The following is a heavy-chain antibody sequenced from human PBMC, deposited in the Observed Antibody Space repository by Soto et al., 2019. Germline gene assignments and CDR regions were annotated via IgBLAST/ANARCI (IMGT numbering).Heavy chain of an antibody. CDR1: GGSFSDYY. D-gene: IGHD3-10*01. J-gene: IGHJ4*02. Sequence: QVLLQQWGAGLLKPSETLSLTCAVYGGSFSDYYWSGIHQPPGKGLEWIGEIHHSGSTHYNPSLKTRVTISADTSKSQFSLKLRSLTAAATAVYFCARGDFGSGNYWGQGTLVTVSS. CDR2: IHHSGST. CDR3: ARGDFGSGNY. V-gene: IGHV4-34*01.